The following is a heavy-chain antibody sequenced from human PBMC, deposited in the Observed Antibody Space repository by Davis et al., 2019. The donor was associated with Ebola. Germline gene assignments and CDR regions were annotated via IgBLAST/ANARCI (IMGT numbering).Heavy chain of an antibody. CDR1: GYTFTGYY. V-gene: IGHV1-69*13. Sequence: SVKVSCKASGYTFTGYYMHWVRQAPGQGLEWMGGIIPIFGTANYAQKFQGRVTITADESTSTAYMELSSLRSEDTAVYYCARDWGGYDSNAFDIWGQGTMVTVSS. D-gene: IGHD5-12*01. CDR3: ARDWGGYDSNAFDI. CDR2: IIPIFGTA. J-gene: IGHJ3*02.